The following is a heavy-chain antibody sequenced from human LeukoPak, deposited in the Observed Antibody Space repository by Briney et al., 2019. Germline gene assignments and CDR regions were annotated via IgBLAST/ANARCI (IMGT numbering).Heavy chain of an antibody. V-gene: IGHV3-7*05. CDR3: VRDRDYSSGWESPNWFDP. J-gene: IGHJ5*02. CDR2: INRDGSEK. CDR1: GXTFSSYW. D-gene: IGHD6-19*01. Sequence: PGGSLRLSCAASGXTFSSYWMSWVRQTPGKGLEWVVNINRDGSEKYHVDSVRGRFTISRDNAMNLLFLQMNTLRAEDTAVYYCVRDRDYSSGWESPNWFDPWGQGTLVTVSS.